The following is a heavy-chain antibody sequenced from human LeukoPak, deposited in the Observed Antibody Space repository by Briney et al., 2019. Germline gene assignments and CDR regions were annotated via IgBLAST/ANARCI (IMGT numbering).Heavy chain of an antibody. Sequence: SETPSLTCAVSGDSISSSVWWSWVRQPPGKGLEWIGEVYHSGSTSYNPSLKSRVTISVDKSKNHFSLELSSVTAADTAVYFCARTSSSWYFYDNWGQGTLVTVSS. J-gene: IGHJ4*02. CDR3: ARTSSSWYFYDN. V-gene: IGHV4-4*02. CDR1: GDSISSSVW. D-gene: IGHD6-13*01. CDR2: VYHSGST.